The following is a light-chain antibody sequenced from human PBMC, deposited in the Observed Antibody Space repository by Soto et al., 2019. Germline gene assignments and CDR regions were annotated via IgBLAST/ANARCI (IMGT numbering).Light chain of an antibody. CDR2: KAS. CDR3: QHYNSYSEA. CDR1: QTISSW. J-gene: IGKJ1*01. V-gene: IGKV1-5*03. Sequence: DIQMTQSPSTLSGSVVDRVTITCLASQTISSWLAWYQQKPGKAPKLLIYKASTLKSGVPSSFSGSGSGTEFTLTISSLQPDDFATYYCQHYNSYSEAFGQGTKVDIK.